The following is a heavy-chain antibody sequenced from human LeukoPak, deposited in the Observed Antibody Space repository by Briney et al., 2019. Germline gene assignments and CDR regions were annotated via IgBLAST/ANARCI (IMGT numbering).Heavy chain of an antibody. D-gene: IGHD6-19*01. Sequence: SYGMXWVRQAPGXXLEWVAVIWYDGSNKYYADSVKGRFTISRDNSKNTLYLQMNSLRAEDTAVYYCARDRGHFSSGWSTFDYWGQGTLVTVSS. CDR3: ARDRGHFSSGWSTFDY. CDR2: IWYDGSNK. V-gene: IGHV3-33*01. J-gene: IGHJ4*02. CDR1: SYG.